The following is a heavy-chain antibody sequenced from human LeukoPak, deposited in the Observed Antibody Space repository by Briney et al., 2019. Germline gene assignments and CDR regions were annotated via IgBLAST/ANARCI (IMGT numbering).Heavy chain of an antibody. D-gene: IGHD3-22*01. Sequence: GGSLRLSCAASGFTFSSYEMNWVRQAPGKGLEWVSYISSSGSTIYYADSVKDRFTISRDNAKNSLYLQMNSLRAEDTAVYYCAELGIIMIRGVWGKGTTVTISS. J-gene: IGHJ6*04. V-gene: IGHV3-48*03. CDR1: GFTFSSYE. CDR2: ISSSGSTI. CDR3: AELGIIMIRGV.